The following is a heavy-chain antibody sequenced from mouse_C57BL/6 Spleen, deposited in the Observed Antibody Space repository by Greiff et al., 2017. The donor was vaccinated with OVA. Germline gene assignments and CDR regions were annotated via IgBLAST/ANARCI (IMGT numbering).Heavy chain of an antibody. Sequence: EVHLVESGGGLVKPGGSLKLSCAASGFTFSDYGMHWVRQAPEKGLEWVAYISSGSSTIYYADTVKGRFTISRDNAKNTLFLQMTSRRSEDTAMYYCARRGGYGSSYGAMDYWGQGTSVTVSS. J-gene: IGHJ4*01. CDR2: ISSGSSTI. D-gene: IGHD1-1*01. CDR1: GFTFSDYG. V-gene: IGHV5-17*01. CDR3: ARRGGYGSSYGAMDY.